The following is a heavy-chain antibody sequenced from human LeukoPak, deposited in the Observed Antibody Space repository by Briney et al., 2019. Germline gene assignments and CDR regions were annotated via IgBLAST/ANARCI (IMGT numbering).Heavy chain of an antibody. D-gene: IGHD6-19*01. J-gene: IGHJ4*02. CDR3: ARGPTVAGLDY. CDR1: GGSFSGYY. CDR2: INHSGST. Sequence: SETLSLTCAVYGGSFSGYYWSWIRQPPGKGLEWIGEINHSGSTNYNPSLKSRVTISVDTSKNQFSLKLSSVTGADTAVYYCARGPTVAGLDYWGQGTLVTVSS. V-gene: IGHV4-34*01.